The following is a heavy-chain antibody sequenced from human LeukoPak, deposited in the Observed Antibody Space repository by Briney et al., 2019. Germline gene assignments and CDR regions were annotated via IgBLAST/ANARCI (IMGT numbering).Heavy chain of an antibody. CDR1: GGTFSSYT. Sequence: SVKSSCKASGGTFSSYTISWVRQAPGQGLEWMGRIIPILGIANYAQKFQGRVTITADKSTSTAYMELSSLRSEDTAVYYCARDRRDGYNYLMAFDYWGQGTLVTVSS. D-gene: IGHD5-24*01. J-gene: IGHJ4*02. CDR2: IIPILGIA. V-gene: IGHV1-69*04. CDR3: ARDRRDGYNYLMAFDY.